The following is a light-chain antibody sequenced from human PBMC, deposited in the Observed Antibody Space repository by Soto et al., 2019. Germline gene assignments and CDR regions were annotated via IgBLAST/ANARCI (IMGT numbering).Light chain of an antibody. CDR2: QVS. Sequence: QSALTQPASLSGSPGQSITISCTGTSSDIGAYDYVSWFQQHPGKAPKLMIYQVSNRPSGVSNRFSGSKSGNTASLTISGLQAEDEADYYCSSYTSSNPFYVFGTWTRSPS. J-gene: IGLJ1*01. CDR1: SSDIGAYDY. V-gene: IGLV2-14*01. CDR3: SSYTSSNPFYV.